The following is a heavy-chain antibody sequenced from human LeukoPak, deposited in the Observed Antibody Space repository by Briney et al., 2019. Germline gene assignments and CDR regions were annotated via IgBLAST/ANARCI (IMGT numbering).Heavy chain of an antibody. Sequence: PGGSLRLSCAASGFTFSSYAMSWVRQAPGKGLERVSAISGSGGSAYYAGSVKGRFTISRDNSKNTLYLQMNSLRAEDTAVYYCAIPKQLSHAFDIWGQGTMVTVSS. CDR1: GFTFSSYA. J-gene: IGHJ3*02. D-gene: IGHD6-13*01. CDR3: AIPKQLSHAFDI. V-gene: IGHV3-23*01. CDR2: ISGSGGSA.